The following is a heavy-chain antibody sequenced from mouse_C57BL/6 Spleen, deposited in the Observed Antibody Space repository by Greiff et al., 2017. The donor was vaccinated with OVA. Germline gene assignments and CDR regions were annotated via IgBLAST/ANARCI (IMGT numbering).Heavy chain of an antibody. CDR3: ARWNYGSSYGNY. CDR1: GYTFTSYW. CDR2: IHPNSGST. D-gene: IGHD1-1*01. V-gene: IGHV1-64*01. J-gene: IGHJ2*01. Sequence: VQLQQPGAELVKPGASVKLSCKASGYTFTSYWMHWVKQRPGQGLEWIGMIHPNSGSTNYNENFKSKATLTVDKASSTAYMQLSSLTSEDSAVYYCARWNYGSSYGNYWGQGTTLTVSS.